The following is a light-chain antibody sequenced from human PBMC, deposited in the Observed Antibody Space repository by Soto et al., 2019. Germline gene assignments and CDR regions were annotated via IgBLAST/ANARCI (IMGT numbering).Light chain of an antibody. CDR1: QGISPY. Sequence: DIQMTQSPSSLSASIVDRVTFICRASQGISPYLNWHQHKPGKAPKLLIYAASRLQSGVPSRFSGSGSGTDFTLTISSLQPVDFATYYCQQSYTTPRTFGQGTKLEIK. J-gene: IGKJ2*01. CDR2: AAS. V-gene: IGKV1-39*01. CDR3: QQSYTTPRT.